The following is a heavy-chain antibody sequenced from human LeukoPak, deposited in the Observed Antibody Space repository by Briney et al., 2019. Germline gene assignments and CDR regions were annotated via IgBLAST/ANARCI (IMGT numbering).Heavy chain of an antibody. CDR3: ARTYHYDSSGYYYVYNWFDP. Sequence: GGSLRLSCAASGFTFSSYAMHWVRQAPGKGLVWVSRINSDGSSTSYADSVKGRFTISRDNAKNTLYLQMNSLRAEDTAVYYCARTYHYDSSGYYYVYNWFDPWGQGTLVTVSS. CDR1: GFTFSSYA. D-gene: IGHD3-22*01. V-gene: IGHV3-74*01. CDR2: INSDGSST. J-gene: IGHJ5*02.